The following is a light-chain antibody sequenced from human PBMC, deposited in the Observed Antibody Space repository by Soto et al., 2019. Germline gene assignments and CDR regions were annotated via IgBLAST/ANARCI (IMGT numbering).Light chain of an antibody. J-gene: IGLJ2*01. V-gene: IGLV6-57*02. CDR1: SGTIASNY. CDR3: QSYDSSNPRVV. Sequence: NFMLTQPHSVSESPGKTVTISCTGSSGTIASNYVQWYQQRPGSAPTTVIYEDNQRPSGVPDRFSGSIDSSSNSASLTISGLNTEDEADYYWQSYDSSNPRVVFGGGTKVTVL. CDR2: EDN.